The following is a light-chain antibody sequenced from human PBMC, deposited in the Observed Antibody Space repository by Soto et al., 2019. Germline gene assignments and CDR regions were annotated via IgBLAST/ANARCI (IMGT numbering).Light chain of an antibody. CDR2: EAS. CDR3: QQSYSTPLT. Sequence: DIQMTQSPSSLSASVGDRVTITFRASQTINSYLNWYQQKLGEAPKLLIYEASSLQRGGPSRFSGSGSGADFTLTISSLQPEDFATYYCQQSYSTPLTFGGGTKVEI. CDR1: QTINSY. V-gene: IGKV1-39*01. J-gene: IGKJ4*01.